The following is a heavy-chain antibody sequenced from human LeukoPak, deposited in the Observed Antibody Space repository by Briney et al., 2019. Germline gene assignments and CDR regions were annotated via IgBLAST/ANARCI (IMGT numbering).Heavy chain of an antibody. CDR2: IYTSGST. V-gene: IGHV4-4*09. Sequence: SETLSLTCTVSGGSISSYYWSWIRQPPGKGLEWIGYIYTSGSTNYNPSLKSRVTISVDTSKNQFSLKLSSVTAADTAVYYCARQGLTGTTPDYWGQGTLVTVSS. CDR1: GGSISSYY. J-gene: IGHJ4*02. D-gene: IGHD1-7*01. CDR3: ARQGLTGTTPDY.